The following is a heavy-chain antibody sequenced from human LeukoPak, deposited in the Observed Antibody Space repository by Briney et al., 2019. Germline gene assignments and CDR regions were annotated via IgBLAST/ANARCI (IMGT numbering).Heavy chain of an antibody. D-gene: IGHD3-3*01. J-gene: IGHJ4*03. CDR3: AREIFRRVPDYYYY. V-gene: IGHV3-30*10. Sequence: DGVIKLYTDSVKGRCTIFRDDAKNTLYLQMNGLRAEDSALYYCAREIFRRVPDYYYYWGPGTLVTVSS. CDR2: DGVIK.